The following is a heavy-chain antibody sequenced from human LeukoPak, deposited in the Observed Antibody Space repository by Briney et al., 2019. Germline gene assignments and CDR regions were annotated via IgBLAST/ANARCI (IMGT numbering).Heavy chain of an antibody. D-gene: IGHD2-15*01. Sequence: GGSLRLSCAASGFTFSNAWMSWVRQAPGKGLEWVSAISGSGGSTYYADSVKGRFTISRDNSKNTLYLQMNSLRAEDTAVYYCAKDVDCSGGSCYGHDAFDIWGQGTMVTVSS. CDR2: ISGSGGST. J-gene: IGHJ3*02. CDR1: GFTFSNAW. V-gene: IGHV3-23*01. CDR3: AKDVDCSGGSCYGHDAFDI.